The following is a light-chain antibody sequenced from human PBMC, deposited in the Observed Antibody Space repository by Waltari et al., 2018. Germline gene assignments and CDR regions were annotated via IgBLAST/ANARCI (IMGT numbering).Light chain of an antibody. CDR2: DAS. CDR3: QQRSNWLIT. CDR1: QRVSSY. Sequence: EIVLTQSPATLSLPPGERATLSCRASQRVSSYLAWYQQKPGQAPRLLIYDASNRATGIPARFSGSGSGTDFTLTISSLEPEDFAVYYCQQRSNWLITFGQGTRLEIK. V-gene: IGKV3-11*01. J-gene: IGKJ5*01.